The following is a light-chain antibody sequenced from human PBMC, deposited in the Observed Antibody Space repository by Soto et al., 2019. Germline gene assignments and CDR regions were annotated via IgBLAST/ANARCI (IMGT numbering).Light chain of an antibody. CDR1: QNIRSS. V-gene: IGKV3-11*01. Sequence: EVVMTQSPASLSASPGERVTLSCRASQNIRSSLAWYQQRPGQAPRLLIYDASTRATGIPARFSGSGSGTDFTLTISSLQPEDFAVYYCQQRSNWPYTFGQGTKVDI. CDR3: QQRSNWPYT. CDR2: DAS. J-gene: IGKJ2*01.